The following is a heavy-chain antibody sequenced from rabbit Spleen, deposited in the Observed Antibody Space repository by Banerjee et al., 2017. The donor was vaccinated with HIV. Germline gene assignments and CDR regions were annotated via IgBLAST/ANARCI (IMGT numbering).Heavy chain of an antibody. CDR1: GFSFSSNW. Sequence: LEESGGGLVKPGGTLTLTCTVSGFSFSSNWICWVRQAPGKGLEWIACIDTSDGDTDYANWPKTRFTISKASSTTVTLQMTSLSAADTATYFCARDLDGVIGWNFGWWGQGTLVT. D-gene: IGHD4-1*01. CDR2: IDTSDGDT. CDR3: ARDLDGVIGWNFGW. J-gene: IGHJ6*01. V-gene: IGHV1S45*01.